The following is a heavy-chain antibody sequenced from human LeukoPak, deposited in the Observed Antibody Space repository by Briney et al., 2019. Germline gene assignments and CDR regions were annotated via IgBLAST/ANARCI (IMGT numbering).Heavy chain of an antibody. Sequence: GGSLRLSCAASGFTVSSNYMSWVRQAPGKGLEWVSVIYSGGSTYYADSVKGRFTISRDNSKNTLYLQMNSLRAEDTAVYYCARESGLRYFDYWGQGTLVTVSS. CDR1: GFTVSSNY. J-gene: IGHJ4*02. V-gene: IGHV3-66*01. CDR2: IYSGGST. CDR3: ARESGLRYFDY. D-gene: IGHD5-12*01.